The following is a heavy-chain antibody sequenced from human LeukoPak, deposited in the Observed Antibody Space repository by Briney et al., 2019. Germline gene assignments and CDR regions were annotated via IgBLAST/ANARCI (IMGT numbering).Heavy chain of an antibody. J-gene: IGHJ4*02. D-gene: IGHD3-10*01. CDR3: AKDGGVWFGESNDY. Sequence: GGSLRLSCTASGFTFGDYAMTWVRQAPGKGLEWVGFIRSQIYGGTPEYAASVKGRFAILRDDSEGVAYLEMNSLRAEDTAVYYCAKDGGVWFGESNDYWGQGTLVTVSS. CDR2: IRSQIYGGTP. V-gene: IGHV3-49*04. CDR1: GFTFGDYA.